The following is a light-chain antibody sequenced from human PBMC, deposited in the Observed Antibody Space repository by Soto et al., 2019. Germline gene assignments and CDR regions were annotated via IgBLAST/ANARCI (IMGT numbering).Light chain of an antibody. CDR2: DAS. CDR1: QAVSSSY. CDR3: QQYGSSPRT. V-gene: IGKV3D-20*01. Sequence: EIVLTQSPSTLSFSAGDRSALSFVASQAVSSSYLAWYQQKPGQSPRLLINDASSRATGIPDRFSGGGSGTDFTLTISRLEPEDFAVYYCQQYGSSPRTFGPGTKVDI. J-gene: IGKJ3*01.